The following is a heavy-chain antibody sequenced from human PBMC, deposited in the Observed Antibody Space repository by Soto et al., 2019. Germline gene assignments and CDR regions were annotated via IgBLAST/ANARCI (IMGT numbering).Heavy chain of an antibody. CDR2: SRHAGNEK. CDR3: ARGSYGPYFDY. D-gene: IGHD3-16*01. V-gene: IGHV3-7*03. CDR1: GFTFSNYW. Sequence: GGALRLSCAASGFTFSNYWMTWVRQAPGKGLEWVANSRHAGNEKYYVDSVKGRFIISRDDAKKSLYLQMNSLRAEDTAVYYCARGSYGPYFDYWGQGTLVTVSS. J-gene: IGHJ4*02.